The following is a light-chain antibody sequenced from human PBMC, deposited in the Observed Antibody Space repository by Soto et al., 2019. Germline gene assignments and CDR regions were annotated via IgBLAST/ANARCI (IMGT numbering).Light chain of an antibody. CDR3: CSYAGSSTVV. J-gene: IGLJ1*01. CDR1: SSDVGSYNL. Sequence: QSVLTQPASVSGSPGQSITISCTGTSSDVGSYNLVSWYQQHPGKAPKLMIYEVSKRPSGVSNRFSGSKSGNTACLTISGLQAEDEADYYCCSYAGSSTVVFGTGTKVTVL. CDR2: EVS. V-gene: IGLV2-23*02.